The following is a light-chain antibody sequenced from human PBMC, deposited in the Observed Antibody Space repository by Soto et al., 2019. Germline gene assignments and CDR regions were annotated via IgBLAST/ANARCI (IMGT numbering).Light chain of an antibody. CDR3: SSFTTSHTYV. Sequence: LNQAHSVTGSHGHSVSITCTGTSVDVGAYDFVSWYQQHPGKAPKLLIYVVSGRPSGVPHRFSGSKSGNAASLTISGLQAEDEADYYCSSFTTSHTYVFGTGTKVTVL. CDR1: SVDVGAYDF. V-gene: IGLV2-11*01. CDR2: VVS. J-gene: IGLJ1*01.